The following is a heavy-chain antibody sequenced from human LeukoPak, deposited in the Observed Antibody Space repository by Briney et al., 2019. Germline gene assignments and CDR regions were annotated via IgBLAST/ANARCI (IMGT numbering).Heavy chain of an antibody. D-gene: IGHD6-19*01. CDR3: AKEATSGWYETNYFDY. CDR2: IRYDGSNK. J-gene: IGHJ4*02. V-gene: IGHV3-30*02. CDR1: GFTLSSYG. Sequence: GGSLRLSCAASGFTLSSYGMHWVRQAPGKGLEWVAFIRYDGSNKYYADSVKGRFTISRDNSKNTLYLQMNSLRAEDTAVYYCAKEATSGWYETNYFDYWGQGTLVTVSS.